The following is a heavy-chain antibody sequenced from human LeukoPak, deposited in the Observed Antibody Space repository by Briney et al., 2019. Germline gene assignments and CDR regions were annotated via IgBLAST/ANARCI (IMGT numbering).Heavy chain of an antibody. CDR1: GFTFSSYG. Sequence: PGRSLRLSCAASGFTFSSYGMHWVRQAPGKGLEWVAVISYDGSNKYYADSVEGRFTISRDNSKNTLYLQMNSLRAEDTAVYYCARGRWTDVARGSYYFDYWGQGTLVSVST. V-gene: IGHV3-30*03. CDR2: ISYDGSNK. CDR3: ARGRWTDVARGSYYFDY. J-gene: IGHJ4*02. D-gene: IGHD3-10*01.